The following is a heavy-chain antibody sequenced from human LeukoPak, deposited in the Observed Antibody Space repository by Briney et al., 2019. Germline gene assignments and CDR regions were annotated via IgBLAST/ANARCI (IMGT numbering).Heavy chain of an antibody. CDR2: IIPILGIA. CDR1: GGTFSSYA. V-gene: IGHV1-69*04. Sequence: ASVKVSCKASGGTFSSYAISWVRQAPGQGLEWMGRIIPILGIANYAQKFQGRVTITADKSTSTAYMELSSLRSEDTAVYYCARDRRSYDILTGVDAFDIWGQGTMVTVSS. CDR3: ARDRRSYDILTGVDAFDI. D-gene: IGHD3-9*01. J-gene: IGHJ3*02.